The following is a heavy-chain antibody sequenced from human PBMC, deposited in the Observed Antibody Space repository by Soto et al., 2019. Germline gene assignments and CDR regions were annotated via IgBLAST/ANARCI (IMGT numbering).Heavy chain of an antibody. CDR1: GGSVSSGSYY. CDR2: INYYSGGT. V-gene: IGHV4-61*01. Sequence: SETLSLTCTVSGGSVSSGSYYWNWIRQPPGKGLEWIGYINYYSGGTNYNPSLKSRVTISEDTSKNQFSLKLSSVTAADTAVYYCARETGTYDSSLGYWGQGTLVTVSS. D-gene: IGHD3-22*01. J-gene: IGHJ4*02. CDR3: ARETGTYDSSLGY.